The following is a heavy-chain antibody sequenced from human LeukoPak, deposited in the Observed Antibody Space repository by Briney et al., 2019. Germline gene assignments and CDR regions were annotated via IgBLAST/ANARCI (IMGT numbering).Heavy chain of an antibody. D-gene: IGHD3-22*01. CDR2: INPSGGST. J-gene: IGHJ4*02. CDR3: ARDRYYYDSSGYYYFDY. Sequence: ASVKVSCKASGYTFTSYYMHWVRQAPGQGLEWMGLINPSGGSTSYAQKFQGRVTMTRDTSTSTVYMELSSLRSEDTAVYYCARDRYYYDSSGYYYFDYWGQGTLVTVSS. V-gene: IGHV1-46*01. CDR1: GYTFTSYY.